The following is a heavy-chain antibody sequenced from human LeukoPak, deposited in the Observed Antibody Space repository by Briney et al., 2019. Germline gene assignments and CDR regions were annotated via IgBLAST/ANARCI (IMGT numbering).Heavy chain of an antibody. CDR1: GFTSSSYW. CDR3: VRGRGSYGWFDP. D-gene: IGHD3-10*01. V-gene: IGHV3-74*01. CDR2: ISGDGTAR. J-gene: IGHJ5*02. Sequence: PGGSLRPSCAASGFTSSSYWMHWVRQVPGKGLVWVSRISGDGTARNYADSVKGRFTISRDDAENTVDLQMNSLRGEDTAVYYCVRGRGSYGWFDPWGQGTLVTVSS.